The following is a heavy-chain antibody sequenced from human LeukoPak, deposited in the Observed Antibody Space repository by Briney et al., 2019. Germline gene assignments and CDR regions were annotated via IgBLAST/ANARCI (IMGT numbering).Heavy chain of an antibody. J-gene: IGHJ4*02. V-gene: IGHV4-39*01. CDR2: LYFTGTV. Sequence: SETLSPTCTVSGGSITNSDYFWAWIRQPPGKGLEWIATLYFTGTVFHNPSLKSRVPISVDKSKNQFSLKLNSVTAADTAVYYCARQYGSGTWYFDFWGQGILVTVSS. CDR3: ARQYGSGTWYFDF. CDR1: GGSITNSDYF. D-gene: IGHD3-10*01.